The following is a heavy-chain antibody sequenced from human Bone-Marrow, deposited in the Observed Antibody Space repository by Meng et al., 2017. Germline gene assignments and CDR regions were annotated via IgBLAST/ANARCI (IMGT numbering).Heavy chain of an antibody. CDR1: GGSFSGYY. CDR2: INHSGST. V-gene: IGHV4-34*01. Sequence: SETLSLTCAVYGGSFSGYYRSWIRQPPGKGLEWIGEINHSGSTNYNPSLKSRVTISVDTSKNQFSLKLSSVIAADTAVYYCARRPYCSSTSCYAPWFYFWGQGTLVTVSS. J-gene: IGHJ4*02. CDR3: ARRPYCSSTSCYAPWFYF. D-gene: IGHD2-2*01.